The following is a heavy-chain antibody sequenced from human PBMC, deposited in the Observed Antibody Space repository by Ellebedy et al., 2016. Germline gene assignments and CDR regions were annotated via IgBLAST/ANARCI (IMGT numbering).Heavy chain of an antibody. V-gene: IGHV4-59*01. D-gene: IGHD5-12*01. CDR2: IYYSGST. J-gene: IGHJ6*02. CDR1: GGSISSYY. CDR3: ARVDSGYDYYYYYGMDV. Sequence: GSLRLXXTVSGGSISSYYWSWIRQPPGKGLEWIGYIYYSGSTNYNPSLKSRVTISVDTSKNQFSLKLSSVTAADTAVYYCARVDSGYDYYYYYGMDVWGQGTTVTVSS.